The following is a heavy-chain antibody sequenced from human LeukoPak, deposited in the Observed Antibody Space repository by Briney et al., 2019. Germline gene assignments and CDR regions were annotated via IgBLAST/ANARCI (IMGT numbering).Heavy chain of an antibody. CDR2: ISAYNGNT. Sequence: ASVKVSCKAFGYTFTSYGISWVRQAPGQGLEWMGWISAYNGNTNYAQKLQGRGTMTTDTSTSTAYMELRSLRSDDTAVYYCARVIAAAGTGYYYYYYMDVWGKGTTVTVSS. J-gene: IGHJ6*03. CDR1: GYTFTSYG. V-gene: IGHV1-18*01. CDR3: ARVIAAAGTGYYYYYYMDV. D-gene: IGHD6-13*01.